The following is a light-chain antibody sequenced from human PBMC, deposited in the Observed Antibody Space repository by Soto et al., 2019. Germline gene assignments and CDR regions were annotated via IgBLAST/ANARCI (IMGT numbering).Light chain of an antibody. CDR2: AAS. J-gene: IGKJ1*01. CDR3: QQSFSSSWT. CDR1: KSIRNY. Sequence: DIQMTQSPASLSASIGERVIITCRASKSIRNYLNWYQHKPGRAPKFLIYAASSLQSGVPSRFSGSGSGTDFTLTISSLQREDFGTYFCQQSFSSSWTFGQGTKVE. V-gene: IGKV1-39*01.